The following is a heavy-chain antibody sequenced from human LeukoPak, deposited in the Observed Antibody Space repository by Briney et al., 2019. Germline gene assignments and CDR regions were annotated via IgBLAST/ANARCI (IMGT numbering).Heavy chain of an antibody. V-gene: IGHV1-8*01. CDR1: GGSFKTYP. CDR2: MNPNSGNT. J-gene: IGHJ4*02. CDR3: ARGTYYYDSSAQASFDY. D-gene: IGHD3-22*01. Sequence: ASVKVSCKASGGSFKTYPISWVRQATGQGLEWMGWMNPNSGNTGYAQKFQGRVTITRNTSISTAYMELSSLRSEDTAVYYCARGTYYYDSSAQASFDYWGQGTLVTVSS.